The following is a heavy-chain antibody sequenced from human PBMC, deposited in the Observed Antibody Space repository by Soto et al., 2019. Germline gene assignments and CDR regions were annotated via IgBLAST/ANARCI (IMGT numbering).Heavy chain of an antibody. D-gene: IGHD6-19*01. J-gene: IGHJ4*02. Sequence: EVQLLESGGGLVQPGGSLRLSCAASGFTFSSYAMSWVRQAPGKGLEWVSGISARGGSTYYADSVKGRFTISRDNAKNTLYLQMNSLRAEDTAVYYCAKPRYSSDWYGGADYWGQGTLVTVSS. CDR3: AKPRYSSDWYGGADY. V-gene: IGHV3-23*01. CDR1: GFTFSSYA. CDR2: ISARGGST.